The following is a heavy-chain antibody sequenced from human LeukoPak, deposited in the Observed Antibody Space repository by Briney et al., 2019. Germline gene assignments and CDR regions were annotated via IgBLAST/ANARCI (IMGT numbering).Heavy chain of an antibody. CDR1: GYTFTSYD. D-gene: IGHD3-3*01. CDR2: MNPNSGNT. J-gene: IGHJ6*02. V-gene: IGHV1-8*01. CDR3: ARFDFWSDLYNGMDV. Sequence: ASVKVSCKASGYTFTSYDINWVRQATGQGLEWMGWMNPNSGNTGYAQKFQGRVTMTRNTSISTAYMELSSLRSKDAAVYYCARFDFWSDLYNGMDVWGQGTTVTVSS.